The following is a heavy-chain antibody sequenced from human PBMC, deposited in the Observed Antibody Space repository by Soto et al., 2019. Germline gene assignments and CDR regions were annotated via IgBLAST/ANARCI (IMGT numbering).Heavy chain of an antibody. CDR2: ISYDGINK. CDR3: AKRGETGLGGSRYYYYMDV. D-gene: IGHD5-18*01. CDR1: GITFSSYG. V-gene: IGHV3-30*18. Sequence: GGSLRLSCEASGITFSSYGMHWVRQAPGKGLEWVASISYDGINKNYADSVQGRFTISRDNSKNTLDLEMNSLRAEDAAVYYCAKRGETGLGGSRYYYYMDVWGKGTTVTVSS. J-gene: IGHJ6*03.